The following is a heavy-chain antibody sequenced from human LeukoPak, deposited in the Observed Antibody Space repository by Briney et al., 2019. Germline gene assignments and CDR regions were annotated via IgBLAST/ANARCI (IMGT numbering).Heavy chain of an antibody. J-gene: IGHJ3*02. Sequence: GGSLRLSCTASGFTFGDYAMSWFRQAPGKGLEWVGFIKSKASGGTPEYAASVKGRFTISRDDSKSIAYLQMNSLQTEDTAVYYCARGLSWGLDAFDIWGQGTMVTVSS. CDR1: GFTFGDYA. D-gene: IGHD7-27*01. V-gene: IGHV3-49*03. CDR3: ARGLSWGLDAFDI. CDR2: IKSKASGGTP.